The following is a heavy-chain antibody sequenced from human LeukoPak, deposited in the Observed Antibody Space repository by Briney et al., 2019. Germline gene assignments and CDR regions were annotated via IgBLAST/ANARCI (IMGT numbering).Heavy chain of an antibody. V-gene: IGHV3-30-3*01. CDR2: ISDDGTNK. Sequence: AGGSLRLSCTASGFTFSSYPMDWVRQAPGKGLEWVAIISDDGTNKYYADSVKGRFTISRDDPNNTVYLQMNSLRVDDTAIYFCARGKFFDIWGQGTMVTVSS. J-gene: IGHJ3*02. CDR1: GFTFSSYP. CDR3: ARGKFFDI.